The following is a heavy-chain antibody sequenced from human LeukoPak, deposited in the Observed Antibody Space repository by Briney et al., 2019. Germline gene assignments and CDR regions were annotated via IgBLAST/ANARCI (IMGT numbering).Heavy chain of an antibody. CDR1: GFTFSDYY. CDR3: ARHPRGSSRNGFDY. J-gene: IGHJ4*02. D-gene: IGHD6-6*01. CDR2: IYYSGST. Sequence: PGGSLRLSCAASGFTFSDYYMSWIRQAPGKGLEWIGSIYYSGSTYYNPSLKSRVTISVDTSKNQFSLKLSSVTAADTAVYYCARHPRGSSRNGFDYWGQGTLVTVSS. V-gene: IGHV4-39*01.